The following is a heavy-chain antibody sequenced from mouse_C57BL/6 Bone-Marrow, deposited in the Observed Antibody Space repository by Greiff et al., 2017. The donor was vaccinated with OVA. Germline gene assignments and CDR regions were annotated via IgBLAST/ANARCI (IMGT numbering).Heavy chain of an antibody. J-gene: IGHJ3*01. CDR2: ISSGGSYT. Sequence: EVKLVESGGDLVKPGGSLKLSCAASGFTFSSYGMSWVRQTPDKRLEWVATISSGGSYTYYPDSVKGRFTISRDNAKNTLYLQMSSLKSEDTAMYYWARGRRRFAYWGQGTLVTVSA. CDR3: ARGRRRFAY. V-gene: IGHV5-6*02. CDR1: GFTFSSYG.